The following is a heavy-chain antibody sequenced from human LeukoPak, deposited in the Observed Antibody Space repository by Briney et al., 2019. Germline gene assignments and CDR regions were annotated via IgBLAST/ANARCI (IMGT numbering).Heavy chain of an antibody. CDR2: ISSSSSYI. D-gene: IGHD1-26*01. CDR1: GFTFSSYG. Sequence: GGSLRLSCAASGFTFSSYGMNWVRQAPGKGLEWVSSISSSSSYIYYADSVRGRFTISRDNAKNSLYLQMNSLRAEDTAVYYCARAHSGSYSDYWGQGTLVTVSS. J-gene: IGHJ4*02. V-gene: IGHV3-21*01. CDR3: ARAHSGSYSDY.